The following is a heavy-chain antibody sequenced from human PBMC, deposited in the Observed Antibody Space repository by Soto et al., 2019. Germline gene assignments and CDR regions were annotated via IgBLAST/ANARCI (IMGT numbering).Heavy chain of an antibody. J-gene: IGHJ3*02. V-gene: IGHV1-8*01. CDR1: GYTFTSYD. CDR3: ASLSPGPYIVATENAFDI. D-gene: IGHD5-12*01. Sequence: GASVKVSCKASGYTFTSYDINWVRQATGQGLEWMGWMNPNSGNTGYAQKFQGRVTMTRNTSISTAYMELSSLRSEDTAVYYCASLSPGPYIVATENAFDIWGQGTXVTVSS. CDR2: MNPNSGNT.